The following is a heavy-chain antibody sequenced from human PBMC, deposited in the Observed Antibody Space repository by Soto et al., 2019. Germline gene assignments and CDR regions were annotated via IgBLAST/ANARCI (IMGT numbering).Heavy chain of an antibody. D-gene: IGHD3-9*01. CDR3: ARDEGGYDILTGYYKAHHFDY. V-gene: IGHV1-18*01. CDR2: IRPNNFNT. J-gene: IGHJ4*02. Sequence: QVHLEQSGAEVKKPGDSVKVSCKASGYTFTHFYITWVRQAPGQGLEWMGAIRPNNFNTNFAQKFQDRVTLTTDTSTNTAYMELRILTSEDTAVYYCARDEGGYDILTGYYKAHHFDYWGQGVLVTVSS. CDR1: GYTFTHFY.